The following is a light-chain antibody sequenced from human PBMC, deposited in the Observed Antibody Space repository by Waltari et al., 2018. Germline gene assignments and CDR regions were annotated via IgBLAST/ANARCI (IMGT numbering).Light chain of an antibody. CDR1: QSVSSN. CDR3: QQYNNWPRT. CDR2: GAS. V-gene: IGKV3-15*01. J-gene: IGKJ1*01. Sequence: EIVMTQSPATLSVSPGARATLSCWASQSVSSNLAWYQQRPGQAPRLLIYGASTRATGIPARFSGSGSGTEFTLTISSLQSEDFAVYYCQQYNNWPRTFGQGTKVEIK.